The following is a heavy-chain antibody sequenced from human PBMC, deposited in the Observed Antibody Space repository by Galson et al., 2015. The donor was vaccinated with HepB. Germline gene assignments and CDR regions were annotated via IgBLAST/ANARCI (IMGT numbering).Heavy chain of an antibody. J-gene: IGHJ4*02. CDR3: AKGCGGDCYYYFDY. D-gene: IGHD2-21*01. V-gene: IGHV3-23*01. Sequence: PLRLSCAASGFTFSSYAMSWVRQAPGKGLEWVSAISGSGGSTYYADSVKGRFTISRDNSKNTLYLQMNSLRAEDTAVYYCAKGCGGDCYYYFDYWGQGTLVTVSS. CDR1: GFTFSSYA. CDR2: ISGSGGST.